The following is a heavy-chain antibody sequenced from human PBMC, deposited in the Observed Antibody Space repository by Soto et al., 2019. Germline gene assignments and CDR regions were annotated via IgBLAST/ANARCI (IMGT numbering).Heavy chain of an antibody. CDR2: ISAYKTNI. CDR3: VRDLDGSGAYYTDF. CDR1: GYTFPNYG. Sequence: GASVKVSCKASGYTFPNYGITWVRQAPGQGLEWMGWISAYKTNIKYAQKFQGRVTLTTDTSTSTAYVELRSLRSDDTAIYYCVRDLDGSGAYYTDFWGQGTLVTVSS. J-gene: IGHJ4*02. D-gene: IGHD3-10*01. V-gene: IGHV1-18*01.